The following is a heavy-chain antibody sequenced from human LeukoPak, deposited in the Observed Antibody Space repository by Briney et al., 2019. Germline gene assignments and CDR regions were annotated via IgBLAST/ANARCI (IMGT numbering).Heavy chain of an antibody. CDR2: IWSDGSKI. V-gene: IGHV3-33*01. CDR3: ARGVALAGNPNWFDS. J-gene: IGHJ5*01. D-gene: IGHD6-13*01. CDR1: GFIFGNYA. Sequence: PGGSLRLSCAASGFIFGNYAMHWVRQAPGTGLEWLAVIWSDGSKIYYADSVKGRFTISRDNSKNTLYLQMNSLRVEDTALYYCARGVALAGNPNWFDSWGQGTLVTVSS.